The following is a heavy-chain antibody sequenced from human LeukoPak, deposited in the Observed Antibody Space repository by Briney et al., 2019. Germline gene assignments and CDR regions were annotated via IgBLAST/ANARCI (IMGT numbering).Heavy chain of an antibody. J-gene: IGHJ5*02. CDR1: GGSISSSSYY. CDR3: AQQWLGHNWFDP. CDR2: VYYSGST. Sequence: TSETLSLTCTVSGGSISSSSYYWGWIRQPPWKGLEWIGNVYYSGSTYYNPSLKSRVTISVDTSKNQFSLKLSSVTAADTAVYYCAQQWLGHNWFDPWGQGTLVTVSS. V-gene: IGHV4-39*07. D-gene: IGHD6-19*01.